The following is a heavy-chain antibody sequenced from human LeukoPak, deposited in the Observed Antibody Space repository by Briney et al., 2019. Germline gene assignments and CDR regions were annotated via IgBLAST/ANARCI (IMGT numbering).Heavy chain of an antibody. CDR1: GFTFSSYG. Sequence: GGSLRLSCAASGFTFSSYGMHWVRQAPGKGLEWVAFIRYDGSNKYYADSVKGRFTISRGNSKNTLYLQMNSLRAEDTAVYYCAKETPYYDILTGYPPHDYWGQGTLVTVSS. V-gene: IGHV3-30*02. D-gene: IGHD3-9*01. J-gene: IGHJ4*02. CDR2: IRYDGSNK. CDR3: AKETPYYDILTGYPPHDY.